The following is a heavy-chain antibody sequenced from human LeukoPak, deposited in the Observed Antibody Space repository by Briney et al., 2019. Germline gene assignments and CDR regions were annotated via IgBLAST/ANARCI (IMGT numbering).Heavy chain of an antibody. CDR2: IIPIFGTA. D-gene: IGHD2-21*01. V-gene: IGHV1-69*05. J-gene: IGHJ4*02. CDR1: GGTFSSYA. Sequence: SVKVSCKASGGTFSSYAISWVRQAPGQGLEWMGGIIPIFGTANYAQKFQGRVTMTRDTSTSTVYMELSSLRSEDTAMYYCARARDCGNQIDYWGQGTLVTVSS. CDR3: ARARDCGNQIDY.